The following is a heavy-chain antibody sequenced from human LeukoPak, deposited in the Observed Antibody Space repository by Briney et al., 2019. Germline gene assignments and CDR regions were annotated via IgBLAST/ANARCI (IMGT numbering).Heavy chain of an antibody. CDR2: ISSSSSYI. D-gene: IGHD3-16*02. V-gene: IGHV3-21*04. J-gene: IGHJ4*02. CDR1: GFTFSNYW. Sequence: GGSLKLSCAASGFTFSNYWMTWVRQAPGKGLEWVSFISSSSSYIYYADSVKGRFTISRDNSKYTLYLQMNSLRAEDTAVYYCAAQKRGSYRPYYFDYWGQGALVTVSS. CDR3: AAQKRGSYRPYYFDY.